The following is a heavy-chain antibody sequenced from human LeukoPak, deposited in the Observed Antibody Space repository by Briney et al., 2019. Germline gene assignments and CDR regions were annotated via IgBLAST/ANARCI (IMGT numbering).Heavy chain of an antibody. D-gene: IGHD3-16*02. CDR2: VDHNGVT. V-gene: IGHV4-34*01. CDR3: ARLKSLVYVWGTYRFFDF. J-gene: IGHJ4*02. CDR1: GGSFSGYS. Sequence: PSETLSLTCVVYGGSFSGYSWNWIRQSPEKGLEWIGKVDHNGVTSYNPSLKSRVTISLDTSKNQFSLRLSSVTAADMALYYCARLKSLVYVWGTYRFFDFWGQGTLVTVSS.